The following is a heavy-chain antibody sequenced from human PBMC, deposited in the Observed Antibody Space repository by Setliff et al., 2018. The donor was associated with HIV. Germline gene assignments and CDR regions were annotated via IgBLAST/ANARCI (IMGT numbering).Heavy chain of an antibody. V-gene: IGHV1-69*05. J-gene: IGHJ3*02. CDR1: GGTFSSYA. CDR3: AREKGGFRAFDI. Sequence: SVKVSCKASGGTFSSYAISWVRQAPGQGLEWMGGIIPIFGTANYAQKLQGRVTMTTDTSTSTAYMELRSLGSDDTAVYYCAREKGGFRAFDIWGQGTMVT. D-gene: IGHD2-15*01. CDR2: IIPIFGTA.